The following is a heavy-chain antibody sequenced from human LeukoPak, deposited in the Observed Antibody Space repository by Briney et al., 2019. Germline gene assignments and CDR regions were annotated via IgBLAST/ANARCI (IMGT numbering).Heavy chain of an antibody. CDR2: INHSGST. D-gene: IGHD3-22*01. J-gene: IGHJ4*02. CDR1: GGSFSGYY. CDR3: ARVSVYYYDSSGYFYYFDY. V-gene: IGHV4-34*01. Sequence: SETLSLTCAVYGGSFSGYYWSWIRQPPGKGLEWIGEINHSGSTNYNPSLKSRVTISVDTSKNQFSLKLSSVTAADTAVYYCARVSVYYYDSSGYFYYFDYWGQGTLVTVSS.